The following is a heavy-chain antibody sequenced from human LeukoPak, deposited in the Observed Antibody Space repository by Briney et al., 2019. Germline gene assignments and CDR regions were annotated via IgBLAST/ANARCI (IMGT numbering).Heavy chain of an antibody. J-gene: IGHJ4*02. D-gene: IGHD3-22*01. CDR2: ISYDGSNK. Sequence: GGSLRLSCAASGFTFSSYWMHWVRQAPGKGLEWVAVISYDGSNKYYADSVKGRFTISRDNSKNTLYLQMNSLRAEDTAVYYCARDRMDYYDSSGYFDYWGQGTLVTVSS. V-gene: IGHV3-30-3*01. CDR3: ARDRMDYYDSSGYFDY. CDR1: GFTFSSYW.